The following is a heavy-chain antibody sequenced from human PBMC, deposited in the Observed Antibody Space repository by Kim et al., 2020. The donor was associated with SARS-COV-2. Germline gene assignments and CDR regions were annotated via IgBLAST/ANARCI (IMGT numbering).Heavy chain of an antibody. J-gene: IGHJ4*02. Sequence: ASVKVSCKASGYSLTSNAMNWVRQAPGQGLEWMGWINTNTGNPTYAQGFTGRFVFSLDTSVNTAYMEFNNLKPEDTAVYYCAREVYGGYGRQYIEYWGQG. CDR3: AREVYGGYGRQYIEY. V-gene: IGHV7-4-1*02. D-gene: IGHD4-17*01. CDR1: GYSLTSNA. CDR2: INTNTGNP.